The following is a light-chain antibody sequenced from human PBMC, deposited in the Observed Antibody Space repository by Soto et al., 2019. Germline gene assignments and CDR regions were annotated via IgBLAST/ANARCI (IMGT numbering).Light chain of an antibody. CDR2: DTN. CDR3: RAGDSSLSGVL. Sequence: QSVLTQPPSVSAAPGQQVTISCSGETSNIGNNYVSWYQQLPGAAPKLLIYDTNNRPSEIPDRFSGSRSGTSATLAITGLQTGGEGGLYCRAGDSSLSGVLFGGGTKLTVL. J-gene: IGLJ2*01. V-gene: IGLV1-51*01. CDR1: TSNIGNNY.